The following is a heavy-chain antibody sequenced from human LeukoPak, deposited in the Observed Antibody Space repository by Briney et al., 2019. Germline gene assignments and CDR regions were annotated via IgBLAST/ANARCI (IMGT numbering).Heavy chain of an antibody. CDR2: MFYSGST. J-gene: IGHJ4*02. Sequence: SETLSLTCTVSGGSISTSYWSWIRQPPGSGLEWIGYMFYSGSTKYNPSLKSRVTMSVDTSTNQFSLRLTSVTAADTAVYYCARGPMAVAGTFDYWGQGTLVTVSS. CDR3: ARGPMAVAGTFDY. V-gene: IGHV4-59*08. CDR1: GGSISTSY. D-gene: IGHD6-19*01.